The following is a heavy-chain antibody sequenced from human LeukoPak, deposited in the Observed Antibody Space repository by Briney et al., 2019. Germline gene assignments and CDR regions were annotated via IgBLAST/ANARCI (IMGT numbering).Heavy chain of an antibody. Sequence: SGPTLGNPTQALTLTCTFSGFSLSTSGMCVSWIRQPPGKALEWLARIDWDDDKYYSTSLKTKLTIAKATSKTQVILTMTNMDPVDTATYYCARMITLSNGRYSSKTLDYWGQGTLVTVSS. CDR3: ARMITLSNGRYSSKTLDY. CDR1: GFSLSTSGMC. D-gene: IGHD5-18*01. V-gene: IGHV2-70*11. CDR2: IDWDDDK. J-gene: IGHJ4*02.